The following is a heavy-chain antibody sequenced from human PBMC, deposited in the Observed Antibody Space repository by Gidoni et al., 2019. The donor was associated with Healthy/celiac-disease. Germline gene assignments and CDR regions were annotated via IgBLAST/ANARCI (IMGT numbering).Heavy chain of an antibody. D-gene: IGHD3-22*01. J-gene: IGHJ5*02. CDR2: INTSGST. CDR3: ADYPSLYDSSGYYVA. CDR1: GRSITNHS. V-gene: IGHV4-4*07. Sequence: HVHLQQSGPGLVKPSETLALPCPVSGRSITNHSCAWVRQPAGKGLEWIGRINTSGSTTYNPSLQSRVTMSLDTYKSQFSLRLTSVTAADTALYYCADYPSLYDSSGYYVAWGQGTLVTVSS.